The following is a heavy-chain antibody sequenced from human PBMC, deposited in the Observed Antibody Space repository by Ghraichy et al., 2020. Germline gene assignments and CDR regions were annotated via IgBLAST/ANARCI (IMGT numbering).Heavy chain of an antibody. D-gene: IGHD1-26*01. J-gene: IGHJ3*02. CDR3: ARDSGSYYTPGYAFDI. CDR2: IYHSGST. CDR1: GGSISSGGYS. Sequence: SETLSLTCAVSGGSISSGGYSWSWIRQPPGKGLEWIGYIYHSGSTYYNPSLKSRVTISVDRSKNQFSLKLSSVTAADTAVYYWARDSGSYYTPGYAFDIWGQGTMVTVSS. V-gene: IGHV4-30-2*01.